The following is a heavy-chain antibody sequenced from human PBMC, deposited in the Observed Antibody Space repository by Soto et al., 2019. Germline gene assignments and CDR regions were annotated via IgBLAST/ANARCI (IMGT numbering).Heavy chain of an antibody. D-gene: IGHD2-15*01. J-gene: IGHJ3*02. CDR2: INWNGGST. Sequence: GGSLRLSCAASGFTFDDYGMSWVRQAPGKGLEWVSGINWNGGSTGYADSVKGRFTISRDNAKNSLYLQMNSLRAEDTALYHCARDLVVAATRPASDAFDIWGQGTMVTVSS. CDR3: ARDLVVAATRPASDAFDI. CDR1: GFTFDDYG. V-gene: IGHV3-20*01.